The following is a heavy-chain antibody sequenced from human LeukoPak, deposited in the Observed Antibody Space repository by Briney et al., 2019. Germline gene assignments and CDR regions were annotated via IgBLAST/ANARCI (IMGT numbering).Heavy chain of an antibody. J-gene: IGHJ5*02. CDR1: GFTFSSYA. V-gene: IGHV3-64D*06. Sequence: PGGSLTLSCSASGFTFSSYAMHWVRQAPGKGLEYVSAISSNGGSTDYADSVKGRFTISSDNSKNTLYIQMSSLRAEDTAVYYCVTSVAGLSGFDPWGQGTLVTVSS. D-gene: IGHD2-15*01. CDR2: ISSNGGST. CDR3: VTSVAGLSGFDP.